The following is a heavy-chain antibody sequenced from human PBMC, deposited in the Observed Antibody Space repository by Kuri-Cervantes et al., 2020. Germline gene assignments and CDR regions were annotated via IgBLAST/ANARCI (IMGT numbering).Heavy chain of an antibody. Sequence: GESLKISCAASGFTVSSNYMSWVRQAPGKGLEWVSAISGSGGSTYYADSVKGRFTISRDNSKNTLYLQMNSLRAEDTAVYYCAKDGLPGGFDYWGQGTLVTVSS. D-gene: IGHD1-1*01. CDR3: AKDGLPGGFDY. V-gene: IGHV3-23*01. CDR1: GFTVSSNY. J-gene: IGHJ4*02. CDR2: ISGSGGST.